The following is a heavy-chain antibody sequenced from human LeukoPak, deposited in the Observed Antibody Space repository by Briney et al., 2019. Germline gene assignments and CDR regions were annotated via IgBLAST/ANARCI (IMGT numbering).Heavy chain of an antibody. V-gene: IGHV1-69*04. CDR2: IIPILGIA. CDR1: GGTFSSYA. CDR3: ARQLPYSSSWWFDY. J-gene: IGHJ4*02. D-gene: IGHD6-13*01. Sequence: SVKVSCKASGGTFSSYAISWVRQAPGQGLEWMGRIIPILGIANYAQKLQGRVTITADKSTSTAYMELSSLRSEDTAVYYCARQLPYSSSWWFDYWGQGTLVTVSS.